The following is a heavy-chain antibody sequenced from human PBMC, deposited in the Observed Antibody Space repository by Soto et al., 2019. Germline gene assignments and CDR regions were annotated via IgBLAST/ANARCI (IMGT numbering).Heavy chain of an antibody. D-gene: IGHD1-1*01. CDR1: GDSVSSNSAA. V-gene: IGHV6-1*01. CDR3: AREELEPNYYYYGMDV. J-gene: IGHJ6*02. CDR2: TYYRSKWYN. Sequence: SPTLSLTCAISGDSVSSNSAAWNWIRPSPSRGLEWLGRTYYRSKWYNDYAVSVKSRITINPDTSKNQFSLQLNSVTPEDTAVYYCAREELEPNYYYYGMDVWGQGTTVTVSS.